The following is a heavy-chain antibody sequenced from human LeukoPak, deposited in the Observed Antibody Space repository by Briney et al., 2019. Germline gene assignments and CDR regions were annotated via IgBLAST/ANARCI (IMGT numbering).Heavy chain of an antibody. CDR3: ARGGYSYGSRMGDY. CDR1: GGSFSGYY. J-gene: IGHJ4*02. Sequence: SETLSLTCAVYGGSFSGYYWSWIRQPPGKGLEWIGEINHSGSTNYNPSLKSRVTISVDTSKNQFSLKLSPVTAADTAVYYCARGGYSYGSRMGDYWGQGTLVTVSS. V-gene: IGHV4-34*01. D-gene: IGHD5-18*01. CDR2: INHSGST.